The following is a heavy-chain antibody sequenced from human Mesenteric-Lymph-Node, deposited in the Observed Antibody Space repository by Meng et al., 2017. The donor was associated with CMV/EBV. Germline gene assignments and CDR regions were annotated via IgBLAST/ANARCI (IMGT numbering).Heavy chain of an antibody. CDR2: INTTTGNP. V-gene: IGHV7-4-1*02. Sequence: YTFTNYVMNWVRQAPGQGLEWMGWINTTTGNPTYAQGFTGRFVFSLDTSVSKAYLQISSLKAEDTAVYYCARTTYYYGSGSVIGFDYWGQGTLVTVSS. D-gene: IGHD3-10*01. CDR3: ARTTYYYGSGSVIGFDY. J-gene: IGHJ4*02. CDR1: YTFTNYV.